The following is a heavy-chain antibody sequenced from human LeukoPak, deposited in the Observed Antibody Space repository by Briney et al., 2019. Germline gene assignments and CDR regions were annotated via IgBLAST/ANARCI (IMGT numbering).Heavy chain of an antibody. V-gene: IGHV4-61*02. Sequence: SETLSLTCTVSGGSISSGSYYWSWIRQPAGKGLEWIGRIYSSGSTNYNPSLKSRVTISLDTSTNQVSLKLYSVSAADTAVYYCAREEIPALRYFDWPPYSCFDPWGQGILVTVSS. CDR3: AREEIPALRYFDWPPYSCFDP. CDR2: IYSSGST. CDR1: GGSISSGSYY. J-gene: IGHJ5*02. D-gene: IGHD3-9*01.